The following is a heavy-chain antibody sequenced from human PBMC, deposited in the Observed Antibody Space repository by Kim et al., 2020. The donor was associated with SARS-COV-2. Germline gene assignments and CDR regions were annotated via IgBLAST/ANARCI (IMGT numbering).Heavy chain of an antibody. CDR2: GGNT. CDR3: AKARTFEQ. V-gene: IGHV3-23*01. J-gene: IGHJ1*01. Sequence: GGNTNYVDSVKGRFTISRDNSKNTLYLQMNSLRAEDTAVYYCAKARTFEQWGQGTLVTVSS. D-gene: IGHD3-10*01.